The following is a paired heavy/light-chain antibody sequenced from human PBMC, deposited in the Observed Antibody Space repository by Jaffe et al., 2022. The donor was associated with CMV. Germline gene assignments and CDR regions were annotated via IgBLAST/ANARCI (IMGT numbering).Light chain of an antibody. Sequence: EIVMTQSPATLSLSPGERATLSCRASQSVSSTLAWYQQRPGQAPRLLVYGASTRATGIAARFSGSGSGAEFTLTISSLQSEDSGLYYCQQYHNWPLTFGGGTKVEIK. J-gene: IGKJ4*01. CDR3: QQYHNWPLT. V-gene: IGKV3-15*01. CDR2: GAS. CDR1: QSVSST.
Heavy chain of an antibody. D-gene: IGHD5-12*01. CDR3: TTELSEGDGYNYYFNF. V-gene: IGHV3-15*01. J-gene: IGHJ4*02. CDR2: IKSNYHGAIT. Sequence: EVQLVESGGGLVKPGGSLRLSCTASGFTFSDAWMTWVRQAPGKGLEWVGRIKSNYHGAITDYAAPVRGRFSISRDDSKNTLSLHMNSLNTEDTAVYYCTTELSEGDGYNYYFNFWGQGTLVTVSS. CDR1: GFTFSDAW.